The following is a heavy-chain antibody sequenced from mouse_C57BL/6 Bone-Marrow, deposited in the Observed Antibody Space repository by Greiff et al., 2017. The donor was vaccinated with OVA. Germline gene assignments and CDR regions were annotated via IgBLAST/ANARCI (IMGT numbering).Heavy chain of an antibody. CDR3: ARGFITTVVADWYCDV. V-gene: IGHV1-82*01. CDR1: GYAFSSSW. Sequence: QVQLKQSGPELVKPGASVKISCKASGYAFSSSWMNWVKQRPGKGLEWIGRIYPGDGDTNYNGKFKGKATLTADKSSSTAYMQLSSLTSEDSAVYFCARGFITTVVADWYCDVWGTGTTVTVSS. J-gene: IGHJ1*03. CDR2: IYPGDGDT. D-gene: IGHD1-1*01.